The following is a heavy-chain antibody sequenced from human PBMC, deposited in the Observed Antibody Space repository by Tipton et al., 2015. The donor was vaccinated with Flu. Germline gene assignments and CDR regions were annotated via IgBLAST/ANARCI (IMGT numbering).Heavy chain of an antibody. CDR3: ARDYCISTSCYFAY. D-gene: IGHD2-2*01. CDR2: IYYSGST. V-gene: IGHV4-59*01. Sequence: TLSLTCTVSGGSISTYYWSWIRQPPGKGLEWIGYIYYSGSTNYNPSLKSRVTISVDTSKNQFSLKLSSVTAADTAMYYCARDYCISTSCYFAYWGQGTRVTVPS. J-gene: IGHJ4*02. CDR1: GGSISTYY.